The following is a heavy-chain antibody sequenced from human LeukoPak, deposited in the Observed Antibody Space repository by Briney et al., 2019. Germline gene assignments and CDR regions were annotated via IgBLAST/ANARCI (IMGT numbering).Heavy chain of an antibody. V-gene: IGHV3-11*04. J-gene: IGHJ4*02. D-gene: IGHD1-1*01. CDR2: ITNTGRST. CDR1: GFSLSSYF. CDR3: AREAIGNYHVFDS. Sequence: GGSLRLPCEASGFSLSSYFISWIRQAPGKGLEWISYITNTGRSTNYADAVKSRFTISRDNGKQSVYLEMTDLRAEDTAVYYCAREAIGNYHVFDSWGQGTLVIVSS.